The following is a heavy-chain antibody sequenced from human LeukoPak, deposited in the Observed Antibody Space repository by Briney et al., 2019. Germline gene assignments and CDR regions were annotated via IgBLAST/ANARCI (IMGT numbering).Heavy chain of an antibody. CDR2: ISAYNGNT. J-gene: IGHJ4*02. Sequence: VASVKVSCKASGYTFTSYGISWVRQAPGQGLEWMGWISAYNGNTNYAQKLQGRVTMTRDTSTSTVYMELSSLRSEDTAVYYCARDRGAFDYWGQGTLVTVSS. CDR1: GYTFTSYG. V-gene: IGHV1-18*01. D-gene: IGHD4/OR15-4a*01. CDR3: ARDRGAFDY.